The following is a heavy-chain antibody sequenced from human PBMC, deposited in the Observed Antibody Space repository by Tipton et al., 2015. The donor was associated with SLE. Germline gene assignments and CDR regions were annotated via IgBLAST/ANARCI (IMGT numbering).Heavy chain of an antibody. J-gene: IGHJ3*02. CDR1: GFTFSSHG. Sequence: SLRLSCAASGFTFSSHGMHWVRQAPGKGLEWVALISYDGGKTYYTDSVKGRFTISRDNAKNTLYLQMNSLRAEDTAVYYCAKEEDYYDNSGSYAFDIWGQGTMVTVSS. V-gene: IGHV3-30*18. CDR2: ISYDGGKT. D-gene: IGHD3-22*01. CDR3: AKEEDYYDNSGSYAFDI.